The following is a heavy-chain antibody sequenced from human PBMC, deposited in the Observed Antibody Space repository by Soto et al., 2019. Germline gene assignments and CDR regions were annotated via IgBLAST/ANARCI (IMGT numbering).Heavy chain of an antibody. CDR2: IWYDGNNK. CDR1: GFTFSSYG. D-gene: IGHD3-3*01. V-gene: IGHV3-33*01. CDR3: ARGWDITIFTADY. Sequence: GGSLRLSCAASGFTFSSYGMHWVRQAPGKGLEWVAIIWYDGNNKYYADSVKGRFTISRDNSKNTLYLQMNSLRAEDTAVYYCARGWDITIFTADYWGQGTLVTVSS. J-gene: IGHJ4*02.